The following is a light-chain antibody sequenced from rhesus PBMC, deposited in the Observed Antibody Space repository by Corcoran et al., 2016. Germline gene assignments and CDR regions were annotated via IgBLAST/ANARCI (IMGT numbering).Light chain of an antibody. V-gene: IGKV1-74*01. Sequence: DIQMTQSPSSLSASVGDRVTITCRTSEKVNYLYWYQQKPGSAPRLLIHKTSTLRTGVPSRFTGSGSGTEFTLTINSLQPEDFATYYCQQSYGIPYTFGQGTKVEIK. CDR3: QQSYGIPYT. CDR2: KTS. J-gene: IGKJ2*01. CDR1: EKVNY.